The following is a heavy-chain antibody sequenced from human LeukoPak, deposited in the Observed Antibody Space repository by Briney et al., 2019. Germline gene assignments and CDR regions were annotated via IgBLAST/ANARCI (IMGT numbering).Heavy chain of an antibody. V-gene: IGHV3-23*01. D-gene: IGHD1-26*01. CDR1: GFTFSSYA. J-gene: IGHJ5*02. CDR3: AKAGELREVRWFDP. CDR2: ISGSGGRT. Sequence: PGGSLRLSCAASGFTFSSYAMSWVRQAPGKGLEWVSAISGSGGRTYYADSVNGRFTISRDNSKNTLYLQMNSLRAEDTAVYYCAKAGELREVRWFDPWGQGTLVTVSS.